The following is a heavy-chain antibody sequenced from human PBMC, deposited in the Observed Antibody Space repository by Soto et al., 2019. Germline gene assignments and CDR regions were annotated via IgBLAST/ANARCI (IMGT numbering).Heavy chain of an antibody. Sequence: GGSLRLSCAASGFTFSTYTMNWVRQAPGKGLEWVSSISSSSIYIYYADSMKGRFTISRDNAKNSLYLEINSLTVEDTAVYYCARESVAARTRWFDPWGQGILVTVSS. V-gene: IGHV3-21*01. CDR3: ARESVAARTRWFDP. D-gene: IGHD1-1*01. CDR1: GFTFSTYT. CDR2: ISSSSIYI. J-gene: IGHJ5*02.